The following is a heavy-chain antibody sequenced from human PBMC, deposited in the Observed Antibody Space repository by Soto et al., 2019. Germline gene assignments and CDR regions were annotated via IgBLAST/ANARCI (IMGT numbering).Heavy chain of an antibody. CDR1: GFTFSSYG. J-gene: IGHJ4*02. D-gene: IGHD3-22*01. V-gene: IGHV3-33*01. CDR3: ARKDYYDSSGYYLIDY. CDR2: IWYDGSNK. Sequence: GGSLRLSCAASGFTFSSYGMHWVRQAPGKGLEWVAVIWYDGSNKYYADSVKGRFTISRDNSKNTLYLQMNSLRAEDTAVYYCARKDYYDSSGYYLIDYWGQGTLVTVS.